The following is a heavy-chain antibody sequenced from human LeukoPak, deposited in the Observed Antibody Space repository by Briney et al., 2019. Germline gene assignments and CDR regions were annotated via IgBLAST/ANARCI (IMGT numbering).Heavy chain of an antibody. D-gene: IGHD2-21*02. CDR3: ARLVTASNWFDP. Sequence: SGGPLRLSCAASGFTFSSYGMHWVRQAPGKGLEWVAFIRYDGSNKYYADSVKGRFTISRDNSKNTLYLQMNSLRAEDTAVYYCARLVTASNWFDPWGQGTLVTVSS. CDR1: GFTFSSYG. CDR2: IRYDGSNK. J-gene: IGHJ5*02. V-gene: IGHV3-30*02.